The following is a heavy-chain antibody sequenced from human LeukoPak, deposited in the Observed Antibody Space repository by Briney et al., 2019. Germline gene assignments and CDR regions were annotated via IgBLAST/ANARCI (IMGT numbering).Heavy chain of an antibody. CDR1: GFTFSSYG. V-gene: IGHV3-30*02. D-gene: IGHD2-2*01. CDR3: AKDLSGFYCSSTSCYPDY. CDR2: IRYDGRNK. J-gene: IGHJ4*02. Sequence: PGGSLRLSCAASGFTFSSYGMHWVRQAPGKGLEWVAFIRYDGRNKYYADSVKGRFTISRDNSKNTLYLQMNSLRAEDTAVYYCAKDLSGFYCSSTSCYPDYWGQGTLVTVSS.